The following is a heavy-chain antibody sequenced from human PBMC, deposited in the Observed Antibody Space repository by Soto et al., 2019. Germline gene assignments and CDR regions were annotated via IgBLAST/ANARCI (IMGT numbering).Heavy chain of an antibody. J-gene: IGHJ6*02. CDR3: ASGAAMSLYDYYGMDV. CDR2: IIPIFGTA. Sequence: QVQLVQSGAEVKKPGSSVKVSCKASGGTFSSYAISWVRQAPGQGLEWMGGIIPIFGTANYAQKFQGRVTITADESTSTAYMELSRLRSEATAVYYCASGAAMSLYDYYGMDVWGQGTTFTVSS. CDR1: GGTFSSYA. V-gene: IGHV1-69*01. D-gene: IGHD5-18*01.